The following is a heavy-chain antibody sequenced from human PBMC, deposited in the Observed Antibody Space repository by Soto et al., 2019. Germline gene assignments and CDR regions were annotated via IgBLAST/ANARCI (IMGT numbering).Heavy chain of an antibody. CDR1: GFTFSSYW. J-gene: IGHJ4*02. V-gene: IGHV3-7*03. CDR2: IKQDGSEK. Sequence: PGGSLRLSCAASGFTFSSYWMSWVRQAPGKGLEWVANIKQDGSEKYYVDSVKGRFTISRDNAKNSLYLQMNSLRAEDTAVYYCARDPFKDYDFWSGFWPLHYWGQGTLVTVSS. D-gene: IGHD3-3*01. CDR3: ARDPFKDYDFWSGFWPLHY.